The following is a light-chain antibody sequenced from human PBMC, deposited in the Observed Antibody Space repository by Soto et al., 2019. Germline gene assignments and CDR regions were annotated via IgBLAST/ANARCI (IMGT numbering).Light chain of an antibody. CDR1: ESVSTF. J-gene: IGKJ1*01. CDR2: AAS. CDR3: QQSGSYPPT. Sequence: EIVLTQAPATLPLSPGKRATPSCRCSESVSTFLSWYQKKHGKAPRLLIYAASNRATGIPERLSGSGYGTDLTITISRMETEDFEVYYCQQSGSYPPTFGHRTKVDIK. V-gene: IGKV3-11*01.